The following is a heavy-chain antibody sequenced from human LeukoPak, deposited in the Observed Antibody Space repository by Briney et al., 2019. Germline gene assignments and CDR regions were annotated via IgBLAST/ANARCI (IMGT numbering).Heavy chain of an antibody. Sequence: SETLSLTCTVSGGSISSYYWSWIRQPAGKGLEWIGRIYTSGSTNYNPSLKSRVTMSVDTSKNQFSLKLRSVTAADTAVYYCARGPYDSSGYYYVVAFDIWGQGTMVTVSS. D-gene: IGHD3-22*01. CDR2: IYTSGST. CDR1: GGSISSYY. J-gene: IGHJ3*02. CDR3: ARGPYDSSGYYYVVAFDI. V-gene: IGHV4-4*07.